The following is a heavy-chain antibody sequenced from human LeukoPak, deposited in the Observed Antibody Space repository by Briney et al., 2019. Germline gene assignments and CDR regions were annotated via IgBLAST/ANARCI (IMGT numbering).Heavy chain of an antibody. Sequence: GGSLRLSCAGSGFIFNNYAMHWVRQPPGKGLEWVSGISWNSGTIDYADSVRGRFTISRDNSKNTLYLQMNSLRAEDTAVYYCAKDLLDIVVVPAAMVSGMDVWGQGTTVTVSS. CDR1: GFIFNNYA. V-gene: IGHV3-9*01. CDR2: ISWNSGTI. D-gene: IGHD2-2*01. J-gene: IGHJ6*02. CDR3: AKDLLDIVVVPAAMVSGMDV.